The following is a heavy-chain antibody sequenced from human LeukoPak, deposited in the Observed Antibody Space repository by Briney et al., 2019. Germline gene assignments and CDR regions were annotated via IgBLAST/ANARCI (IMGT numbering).Heavy chain of an antibody. V-gene: IGHV4-4*07. CDR3: ARAGTQNDNWLDP. CDR2: IYTSGST. CDR1: GGSISSYY. J-gene: IGHJ5*02. Sequence: SGTLSLTCAVSGGSISSYYWSWIRQPAGKGLEWIRRIYTSGSTNYNPSLKSRVTMSVDTSKNQFSLKLSSVTAADTAVYYCARAGTQNDNWLDPWGQGTLVTVSS. D-gene: IGHD1-1*01.